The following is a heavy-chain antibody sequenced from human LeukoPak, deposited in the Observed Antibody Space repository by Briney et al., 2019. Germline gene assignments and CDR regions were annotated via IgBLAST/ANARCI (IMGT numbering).Heavy chain of an antibody. CDR3: ARLPPAVAAFDY. Sequence: SETLSLTCTVSGVSIRNYYWSWIRQPPGKGLEWIGYVYYSGSTNYNPSLKSRVTISVDTSKNQFSLKLSSVTAADTAVYYCARLPPAVAAFDYWGQGTLVTVSS. V-gene: IGHV4-59*08. CDR1: GVSIRNYY. J-gene: IGHJ4*02. D-gene: IGHD6-19*01. CDR2: VYYSGST.